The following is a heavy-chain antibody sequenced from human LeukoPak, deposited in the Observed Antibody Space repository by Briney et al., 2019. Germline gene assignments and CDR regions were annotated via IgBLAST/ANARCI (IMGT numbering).Heavy chain of an antibody. Sequence: PGGSLRLSCAASGFTFSTYAMSWVRQAPGKGLEWVSAISVSGDKTYYTGSVKGRYTISRDNSKNTLFLQMNSLRAEETAVYYCAKLAAASEYSFTDVWGQGTTVTVSS. V-gene: IGHV3-23*01. D-gene: IGHD2-15*01. J-gene: IGHJ6*02. CDR3: AKLAAASEYSFTDV. CDR2: ISVSGDKT. CDR1: GFTFSTYA.